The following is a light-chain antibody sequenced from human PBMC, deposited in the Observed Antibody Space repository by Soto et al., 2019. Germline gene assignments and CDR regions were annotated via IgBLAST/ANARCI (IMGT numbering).Light chain of an antibody. Sequence: QAVVTQPPTVSGAPGQTVTISCTGSSSNLGARYDVHWYQQVPGKAPKLLIFGSSDRASGVPDRFSGSKSGTSASLAITGLQADDEATYFCQSYDKSLSGSVFGGGTKLT. J-gene: IGLJ3*02. CDR1: SSNLGARYD. CDR2: GSS. CDR3: QSYDKSLSGSV. V-gene: IGLV1-40*01.